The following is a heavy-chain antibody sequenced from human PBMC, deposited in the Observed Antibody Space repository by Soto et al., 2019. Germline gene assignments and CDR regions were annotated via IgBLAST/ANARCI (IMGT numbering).Heavy chain of an antibody. D-gene: IGHD2-2*01. CDR1: GGSFSGYY. Sequence: PSETLSLTCAVYGGSFSGYYWSWIRQPPGKGLEWIGEINHSGSTNYNPSLRSRVTISVDTSKNQFSLKLSSVTAADTAVYYCASPWGCSSTSCYRGGYYYYGMDVWGQGTTVT. CDR2: INHSGST. J-gene: IGHJ6*02. CDR3: ASPWGCSSTSCYRGGYYYYGMDV. V-gene: IGHV4-34*01.